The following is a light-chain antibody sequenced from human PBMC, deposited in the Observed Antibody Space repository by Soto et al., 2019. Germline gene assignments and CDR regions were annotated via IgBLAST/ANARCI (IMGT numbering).Light chain of an antibody. Sequence: EIVMTQSPATLSVSPGERATLSCRASQSVSSNLAWYQQKPGQAPRLLIYGASTRATGIPARFSGSGSGTEFTLTISSLQSEDFAVYYCQKYNNRPSHRTFGQGTNVEIK. CDR1: QSVSSN. J-gene: IGKJ1*01. V-gene: IGKV3-15*01. CDR2: GAS. CDR3: QKYNNRPSHRT.